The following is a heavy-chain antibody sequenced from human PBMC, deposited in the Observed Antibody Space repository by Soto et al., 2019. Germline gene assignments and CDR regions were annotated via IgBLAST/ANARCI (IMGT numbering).Heavy chain of an antibody. Sequence: QVRLVQSGAEVKKPGASVKVSCKASGYTFTNYGISWVRQAPGQGLEWMGWISGYDGNTKYEQKFQGRVTMTTDTPSTTAYMEVRSLRSDDTALYCCARERPTGSGSYYVDTWGQGTLVTVSS. CDR2: ISGYDGNT. J-gene: IGHJ5*02. CDR3: ARERPTGSGSYYVDT. CDR1: GYTFTNYG. V-gene: IGHV1-18*04. D-gene: IGHD3-10*01.